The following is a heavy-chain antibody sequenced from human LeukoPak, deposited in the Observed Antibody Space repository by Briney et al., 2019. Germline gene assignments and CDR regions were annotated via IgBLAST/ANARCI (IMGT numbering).Heavy chain of an antibody. CDR1: GFTFDDYA. J-gene: IGHJ4*02. CDR2: ISWNSGSI. V-gene: IGHV3-9*01. D-gene: IGHD3-22*01. CDR3: AKDTNPYYYDSSGYFAY. Sequence: PGRSLRLSCAASGFTFDDYAMHWVRQAPGKGLEWVSGISWNSGSIGYADSVKGRFTISRDNAKNSLNLQMNSLRAEDTALYYCAKDTNPYYYDSSGYFAYWGQGTLVTVSS.